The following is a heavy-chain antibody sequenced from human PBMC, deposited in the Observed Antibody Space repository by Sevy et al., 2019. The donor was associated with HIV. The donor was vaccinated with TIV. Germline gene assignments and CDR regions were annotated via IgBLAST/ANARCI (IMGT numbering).Heavy chain of an antibody. CDR3: AAGLGKSDFDS. Sequence: GGSLSLSCAASGLTVSNAWMNWVRKAPGKGLEWVGRIKSKRDGGTRDLAAPVKGRVSISRDASRNTGSLEISSLKIEDTGMYYCAAGLGKSDFDSWGQGTLVTVSS. CDR2: IKSKRDGGTR. V-gene: IGHV3-15*01. J-gene: IGHJ5*01. D-gene: IGHD3-9*01. CDR1: GLTVSNAW.